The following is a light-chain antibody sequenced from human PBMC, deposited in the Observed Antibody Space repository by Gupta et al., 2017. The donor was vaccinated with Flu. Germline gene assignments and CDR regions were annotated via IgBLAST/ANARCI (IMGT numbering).Light chain of an antibody. J-gene: IGKJ2*03. V-gene: IGKV2-28*01. Sequence: TQSPLSLPVPPGEPASISCRSSQSLLHSNGYNYLDWYLQKPGQSPQLLIYLGSNRASGVPDRFSGSGSGTDFTLKISRVEAEDVGVYYCMQALQTPRSFGQGTKLEIK. CDR2: LGS. CDR3: MQALQTPRS. CDR1: QSLLHSNGYNY.